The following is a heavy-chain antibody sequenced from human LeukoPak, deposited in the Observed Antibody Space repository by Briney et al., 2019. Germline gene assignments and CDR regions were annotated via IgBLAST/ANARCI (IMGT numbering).Heavy chain of an antibody. Sequence: GESLQISCKGSGYSFPTYWIAWVRQMPGKGLEWMGIIYPDESNIRYSPSFQGQVTISADKSISTAYLQWSSLKASDTAMYYCARPPSRGYSSSFEYWGQGTLVTVSS. CDR3: ARPPSRGYSSSFEY. J-gene: IGHJ4*02. V-gene: IGHV5-51*01. CDR2: IYPDESNI. D-gene: IGHD2-2*03. CDR1: GYSFPTYW.